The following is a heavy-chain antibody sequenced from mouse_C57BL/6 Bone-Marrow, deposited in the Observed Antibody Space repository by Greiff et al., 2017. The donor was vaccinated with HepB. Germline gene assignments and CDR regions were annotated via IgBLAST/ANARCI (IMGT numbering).Heavy chain of an antibody. V-gene: IGHV5-4*01. D-gene: IGHD1-1*01. CDR1: GFTFSSYA. CDR2: ISDGGSYT. J-gene: IGHJ3*01. Sequence: EVHLVESGGGLVKPGGSLKLSCAASGFTFSSYAMSWVRQTPEKRLEWVATISDGGSYTYYPDNVKGRFTISRDNAKNNLYLQMSHLKSEDTAMYYCARGYYGSWFAYWGQGTLVTVSA. CDR3: ARGYYGSWFAY.